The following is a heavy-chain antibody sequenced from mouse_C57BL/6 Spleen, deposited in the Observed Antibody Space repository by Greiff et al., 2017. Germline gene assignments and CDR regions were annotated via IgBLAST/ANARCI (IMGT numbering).Heavy chain of an antibody. D-gene: IGHD1-1*01. CDR1: GFTFSSYA. CDR3: ARDDYGSSEAMDY. Sequence: DVHLVESGGGLVKPGGSLKLSCAASGFTFSSYAMSWVRQTPEKRLEWVATISDGGTYTYYPDNVKGRFTISRDNAKNNLYLQMSHLKSEDTAMYYCARDDYGSSEAMDYWGQGTSVTVSS. CDR2: ISDGGTYT. J-gene: IGHJ4*01. V-gene: IGHV5-4*01.